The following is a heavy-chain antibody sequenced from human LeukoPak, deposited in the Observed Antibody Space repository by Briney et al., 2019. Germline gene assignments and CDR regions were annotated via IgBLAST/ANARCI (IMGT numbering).Heavy chain of an antibody. CDR1: GGSIRSSNNY. CDR3: ARRDPRDYDFWSGYNGYFDY. D-gene: IGHD3-3*01. Sequence: SETLSLTCTVSGGSIRSSNNYWGWIRQPPGKGLEWIGSIYPSGNTYYNPSLKSRVTISVDTSKNQFSLKLSSVTAADTAVYYCARRDPRDYDFWSGYNGYFDYWGQGTLVTVSS. V-gene: IGHV4-39*01. J-gene: IGHJ4*02. CDR2: IYPSGNT.